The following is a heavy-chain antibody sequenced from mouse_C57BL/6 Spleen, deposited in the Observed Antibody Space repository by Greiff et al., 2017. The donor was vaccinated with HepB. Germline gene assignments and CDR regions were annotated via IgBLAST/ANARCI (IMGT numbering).Heavy chain of an antibody. D-gene: IGHD1-1*01. CDR3: ANYYGSKGFAY. Sequence: VQLQQPGAELVMPGASVKLSCKASGYTFTSYWMHWVKQRPGQGLEWIGEIDPSDSYTNYNQKFKGKSTLTVDKSSSTAYMQLSSLTSEDSAVYYCANYYGSKGFAYWGQGTLVTVSA. CDR2: IDPSDSYT. J-gene: IGHJ3*01. CDR1: GYTFTSYW. V-gene: IGHV1-69*01.